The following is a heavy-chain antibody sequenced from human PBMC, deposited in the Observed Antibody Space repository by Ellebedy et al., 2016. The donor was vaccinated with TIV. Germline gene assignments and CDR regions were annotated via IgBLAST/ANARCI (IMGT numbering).Heavy chain of an antibody. V-gene: IGHV3-21*01. CDR2: ISSSSSYI. Sequence: GESLKISXAASGFTYSDYGMNWVRKAPGKGLEWVSSISSSSSYIYYADSVKGRFTVSRDNAKNSLYLEMNGLRAEDTAMYYCARDRRKYGDYLDSWGQGILVTVSS. CDR1: GFTYSDYG. J-gene: IGHJ4*02. CDR3: ARDRRKYGDYLDS. D-gene: IGHD4-17*01.